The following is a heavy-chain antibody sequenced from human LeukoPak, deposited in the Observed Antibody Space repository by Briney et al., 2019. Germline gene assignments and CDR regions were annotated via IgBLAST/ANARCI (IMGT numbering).Heavy chain of an antibody. Sequence: GGSLRLSCAASGFTFITYGMHWVRQAPGKGLEWVANIKTDGSEKYYVDSVKGRFTISRDNARNSLYLQMNSLRAEDTAVYYCATYSSLNRREFQYWGQGTLLTVSS. D-gene: IGHD3-22*01. J-gene: IGHJ1*01. CDR2: IKTDGSEK. CDR3: ATYSSLNRREFQY. CDR1: GFTFITYG. V-gene: IGHV3-7*01.